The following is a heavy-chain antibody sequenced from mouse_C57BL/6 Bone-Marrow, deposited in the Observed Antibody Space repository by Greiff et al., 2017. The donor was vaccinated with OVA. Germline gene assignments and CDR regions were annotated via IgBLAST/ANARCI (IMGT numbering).Heavy chain of an antibody. Sequence: EVKVVESEGGLVQPGSSMKLSCTASGFTFSDYYMAWVRQVPEKGLEWVANINYDGSSTYYLDSVKSRFIISRDNAKNILYLQMSSLKSEDTATYYCARERDGRYFDVWGTGTTVTVSS. CDR3: ARERDGRYFDV. CDR1: GFTFSDYY. D-gene: IGHD1-1*01. J-gene: IGHJ1*03. CDR2: INYDGSST. V-gene: IGHV5-16*01.